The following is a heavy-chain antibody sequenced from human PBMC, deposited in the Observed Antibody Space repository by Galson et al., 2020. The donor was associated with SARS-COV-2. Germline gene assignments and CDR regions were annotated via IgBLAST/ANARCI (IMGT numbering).Heavy chain of an antibody. J-gene: IGHJ4*02. D-gene: IGHD3-22*01. CDR1: GGSISSYY. CDR2: IYTSGST. Sequence: SETLSLTCTVSGGSISSYYWSWIRQPAGKGLEWIGRIYTSGSTNYNPSLKSRVTMSVDTSKNQFSLKLSSVTAAATAVYYCARDGYYYDSSGYLGFDYWGQGTLVTVSS. CDR3: ARDGYYYDSSGYLGFDY. V-gene: IGHV4-4*07.